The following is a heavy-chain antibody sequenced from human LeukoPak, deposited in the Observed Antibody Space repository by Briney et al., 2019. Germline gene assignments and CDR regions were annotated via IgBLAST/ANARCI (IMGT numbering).Heavy chain of an antibody. V-gene: IGHV4-30-4*08. Sequence: SETLSLTCTVSGGSISSGDYYWSWIRQPPGKGLEWIGYIYYSGSTYYNPSLKSRVTISVDTSKNQFSLKLSSVTAADTAVYYCASRIGAGYSSSWPDYWGQGTLVTVSS. J-gene: IGHJ4*02. CDR2: IYYSGST. D-gene: IGHD6-13*01. CDR1: GGSISSGDYY. CDR3: ASRIGAGYSSSWPDY.